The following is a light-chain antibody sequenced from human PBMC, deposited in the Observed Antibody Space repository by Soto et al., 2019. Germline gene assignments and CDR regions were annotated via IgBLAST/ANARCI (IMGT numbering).Light chain of an antibody. CDR3: CSYAGSSTHVV. V-gene: IGLV2-23*01. CDR2: EGS. Sequence: QSVLTQPASMSGSPGQSITISCTGTSSDVGSYNLVSWYQQHPGKAPKLMIYEGSKRPSGVSNRFSGSKSGNTASLTISGLQAEDEADYYCCSYAGSSTHVVFGGGTQLTVL. J-gene: IGLJ2*01. CDR1: SSDVGSYNL.